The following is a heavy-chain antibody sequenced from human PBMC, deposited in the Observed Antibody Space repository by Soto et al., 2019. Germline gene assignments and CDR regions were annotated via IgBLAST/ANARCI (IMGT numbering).Heavy chain of an antibody. CDR2: MNPNSGNT. V-gene: IGHV1-8*01. CDR3: ARGSEVLLWFGEFNHWFDP. D-gene: IGHD3-10*01. J-gene: IGHJ5*02. Sequence: ASVKVSCKASGYTFTSYDINWVRQATGQGLEWMGWMNPNSGNTGYAQKFQGRVTMTRNTSISTAYMELSSLRSEDTAVYYCARGSEVLLWFGEFNHWFDPWGQGTLVTVSS. CDR1: GYTFTSYD.